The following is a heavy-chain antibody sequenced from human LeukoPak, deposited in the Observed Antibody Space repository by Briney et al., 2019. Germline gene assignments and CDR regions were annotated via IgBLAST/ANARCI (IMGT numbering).Heavy chain of an antibody. Sequence: GGSLRLSCAASGLTFSSYAMSWVRQAPGKGLEWVSAISGSGGSTYYADSVKGRFTISRDNSKKMLYLQLSSLRAEDTAVYFCAKGGPDPGENYYFDYWGQGTLVTVSS. CDR2: ISGSGGST. D-gene: IGHD3-10*01. CDR3: AKGGPDPGENYYFDY. J-gene: IGHJ4*02. V-gene: IGHV3-23*01. CDR1: GLTFSSYA.